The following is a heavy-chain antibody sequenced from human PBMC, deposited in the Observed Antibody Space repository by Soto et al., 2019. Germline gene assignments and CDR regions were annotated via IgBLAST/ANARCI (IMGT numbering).Heavy chain of an antibody. CDR1: GGSFSGYY. V-gene: IGHV4-34*01. J-gene: IGHJ5*02. Sequence: SETLSLTCAVYGGSFSGYYWSWIRQPPGKGLEWIGEINHSGSTNYNPSLKSRVTISVDTSKNQFSLKLSSVTAADTAVYYCARTRRTIFGVVTLGPRIWFDPWGQGNVVTVSS. D-gene: IGHD3-3*01. CDR2: INHSGST. CDR3: ARTRRTIFGVVTLGPRIWFDP.